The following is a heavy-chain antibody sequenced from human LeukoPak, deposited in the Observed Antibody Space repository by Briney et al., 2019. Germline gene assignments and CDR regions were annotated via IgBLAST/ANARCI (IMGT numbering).Heavy chain of an antibody. J-gene: IGHJ6*02. CDR1: GGTFSSYA. Sequence: SVKVSCKASGGTFSSYAISWVRQAPGQGLEWMGGIIPIFGTANYAQKFQGRVAITADESTSTAYMELSSLRSEDTAVYYCASRREYERIKTGLYYYGMDVWGQGTTVTVSS. V-gene: IGHV1-69*13. CDR3: ASRREYERIKTGLYYYGMDV. CDR2: IIPIFGTA. D-gene: IGHD2/OR15-2a*01.